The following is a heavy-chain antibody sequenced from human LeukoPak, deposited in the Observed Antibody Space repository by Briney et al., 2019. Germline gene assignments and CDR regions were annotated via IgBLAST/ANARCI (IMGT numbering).Heavy chain of an antibody. CDR1: GFTSGVYA. J-gene: IGHJ4*02. V-gene: IGHV3-23*01. CDR3: ARGGDFWSGYYTDDY. D-gene: IGHD3-3*01. Sequence: GGSLRLSCVASGFTSGVYAMSWVRQAPGKGLEWVSAFSGGGDSFYADSVRGRFSVSADKSKNILYLQMNSLRAEDTAVYYCARGGDFWSGYYTDDYWGQGTLVTVSS. CDR2: FSGGGDS.